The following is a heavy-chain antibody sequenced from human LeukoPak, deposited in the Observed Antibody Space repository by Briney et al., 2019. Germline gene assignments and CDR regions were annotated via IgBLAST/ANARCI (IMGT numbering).Heavy chain of an antibody. J-gene: IGHJ5*02. CDR2: INPNSGRA. CDR3: VRVYHDGSFESGNWFDP. V-gene: IGHV1-8*01. D-gene: IGHD3-22*01. Sequence: ASVKVSCKASGYTFTSYNIDWVRQATGQGLEWMGWINPNSGRAGCVQKFQGRVNITRDTSISTAYMELSSLRSEDTAVYYCVRVYHDGSFESGNWFDPWGQGTLVTVSS. CDR1: GYTFTSYN.